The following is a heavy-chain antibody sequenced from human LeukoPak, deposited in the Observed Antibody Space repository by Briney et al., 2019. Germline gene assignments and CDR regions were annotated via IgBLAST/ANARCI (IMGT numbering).Heavy chain of an antibody. CDR1: GFTFSSYG. CDR3: ARDPPAATYGKYYYYYMDV. D-gene: IGHD6-13*01. CDR2: ISYDGSNK. J-gene: IGHJ6*03. V-gene: IGHV3-30*03. Sequence: PGGSLRLSCAASGFTFSSYGMHWVRQAPGKGLEWVAVISYDGSNKYYADSVKGRFTISRDNAKNSLYLQMNSLRAEDTAVYYCARDPPAATYGKYYYYYMDVWGKGTTVTVSS.